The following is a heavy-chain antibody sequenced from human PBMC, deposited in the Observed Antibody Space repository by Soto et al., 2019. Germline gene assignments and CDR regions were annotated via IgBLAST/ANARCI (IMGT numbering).Heavy chain of an antibody. D-gene: IGHD6-6*01. V-gene: IGHV4-34*01. CDR2: INHSGST. CDR1: GGSFSGYY. CDR3: ARTSRFDY. J-gene: IGHJ4*02. Sequence: SETLSLTCAVYGGSFSGYYLSWIRQPPGKGLEWIGQINHSGSTNYNPSLKSRVTISVDTSKNQFSLKLSSVTAADTAVYYCARTSRFDYWGQGTLVTVSS.